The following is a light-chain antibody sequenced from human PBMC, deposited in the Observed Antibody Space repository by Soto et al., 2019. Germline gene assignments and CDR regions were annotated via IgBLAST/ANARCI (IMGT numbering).Light chain of an antibody. CDR2: ANN. V-gene: IGLV1-44*01. CDR1: NSNIGNST. CDR3: AAWDDTLNGYV. J-gene: IGLJ1*01. Sequence: QSVLTQAPSASGTPGQRVTIACAGSNSNIGNSTVNWYQQFPGTAPKLLIYANNRRPSGVPDRFSGSKSGTSASLAISGLQSEDEADYHCAAWDDTLNGYVFGAGTKVTV.